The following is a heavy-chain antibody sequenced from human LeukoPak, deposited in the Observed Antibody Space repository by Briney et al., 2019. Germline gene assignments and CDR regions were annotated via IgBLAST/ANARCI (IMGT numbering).Heavy chain of an antibody. CDR3: ARGTYYDFWSGYSHYYYYYMDV. CDR1: GGSFSGYY. J-gene: IGHJ6*03. V-gene: IGHV4-59*10. Sequence: PSETLSLTCAVYGGSFSGYYWSWIRQPPGKGLEWIGRIYTSGSTNYNPSLKSRVTMSVDTSKNQFSLKLSSVTAADTAVYYCARGTYYDFWSGYSHYYYYYMDVWGKGTTVTVSS. D-gene: IGHD3-3*01. CDR2: IYTSGST.